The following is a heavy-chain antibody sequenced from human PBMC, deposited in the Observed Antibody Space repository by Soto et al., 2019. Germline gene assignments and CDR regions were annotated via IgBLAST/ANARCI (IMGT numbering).Heavy chain of an antibody. Sequence: EVQLLESGGDLVQPGGSLRLSCAASGFTFSSYAMSWVRQAPGKGLEWVSTISGSGGNTYYVESVKGRFTISRDNSTTTLYLQINSQRAEDTAVYYWANHRGRTGTMGSEFDYWGQGTLVTVSS. J-gene: IGHJ4*02. CDR1: GFTFSSYA. V-gene: IGHV3-23*01. CDR3: ANHRGRTGTMGSEFDY. D-gene: IGHD1-1*01. CDR2: ISGSGGNT.